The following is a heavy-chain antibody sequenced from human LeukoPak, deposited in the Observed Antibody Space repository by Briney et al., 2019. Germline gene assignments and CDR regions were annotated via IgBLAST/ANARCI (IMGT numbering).Heavy chain of an antibody. D-gene: IGHD6-19*01. CDR2: ISASGGST. Sequence: PGGSLRLSCAASGFTFSNYAMSWVRQAPGKGLEWVSTISASGGSTYYADSVKGRFTISRDKSKNTLYLQMNGLRAEDTAVYYCAKVRDIAVAPKYFDYWGQGTLVTVSS. J-gene: IGHJ4*02. CDR1: GFTFSNYA. V-gene: IGHV3-23*01. CDR3: AKVRDIAVAPKYFDY.